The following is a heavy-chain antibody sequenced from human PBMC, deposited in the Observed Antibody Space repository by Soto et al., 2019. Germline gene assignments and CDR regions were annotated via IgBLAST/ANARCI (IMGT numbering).Heavy chain of an antibody. D-gene: IGHD2-2*01. V-gene: IGHV3-11*06. CDR2: ISSSSSYT. J-gene: IGHJ6*02. Sequence: GGSLRLSCAASGFTFSDYYMSWIRQAPGEGLEWVSYISSSSSYTNYADSVKGRFTISRDNAKNSLYLQMNSLRAEDTAVYYCARVGGIVVVPAAPYYYGMDVWGQGTTVTVSS. CDR3: ARVGGIVVVPAAPYYYGMDV. CDR1: GFTFSDYY.